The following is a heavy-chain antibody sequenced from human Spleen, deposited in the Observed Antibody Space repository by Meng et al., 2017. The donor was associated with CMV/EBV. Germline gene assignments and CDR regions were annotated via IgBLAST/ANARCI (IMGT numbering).Heavy chain of an antibody. J-gene: IGHJ2*01. V-gene: IGHV3-30*04. CDR3: ARVIWGWYFDL. CDR2: ISYDGSNK. CDR1: GFTFSSYA. D-gene: IGHD3-16*01. Sequence: GGSLRLSCAASGFTFSSYAMHWVRQAPGKGLEWVAVISYDGSNKYYADSVKGRFTISRDNAKNTLYLQMNSLRAEDTAVYYCARVIWGWYFDLWGRGTLVTVSS.